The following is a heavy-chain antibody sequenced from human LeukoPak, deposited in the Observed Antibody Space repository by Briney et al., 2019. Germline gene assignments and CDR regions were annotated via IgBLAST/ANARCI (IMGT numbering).Heavy chain of an antibody. CDR2: MNPNSGNT. J-gene: IGHJ3*02. CDR3: ASITLSSGYYCGVLASDAFDI. D-gene: IGHD3-22*01. Sequence: ASVKVSCKASGYTFTSYDINWVRQATGQGLEWMGWMNPNSGNTGYAQKFQGRVTMTRNTSISTAYMELSSLRSEDTAVYYCASITLSSGYYCGVLASDAFDIWGQGTMVTVSS. V-gene: IGHV1-8*01. CDR1: GYTFTSYD.